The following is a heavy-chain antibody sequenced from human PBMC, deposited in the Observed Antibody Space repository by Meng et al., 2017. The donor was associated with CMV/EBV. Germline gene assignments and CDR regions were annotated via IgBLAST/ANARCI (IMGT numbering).Heavy chain of an antibody. Sequence: RGSLRLYCAASGFTFDDYGMSWVRQAPGKGLEWVSGINWNGGSTGYADSVKGRFTISRDNAKNSLYLQMNSLRAEDTALYYCAREGGIAAAGYYYYGMDVWGQGTTVTVSS. CDR2: INWNGGST. CDR1: GFTFDDYG. D-gene: IGHD6-13*01. J-gene: IGHJ6*02. CDR3: AREGGIAAAGYYYYGMDV. V-gene: IGHV3-20*04.